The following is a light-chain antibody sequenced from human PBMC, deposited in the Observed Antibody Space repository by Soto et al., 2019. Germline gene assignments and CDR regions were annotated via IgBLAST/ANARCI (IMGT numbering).Light chain of an antibody. V-gene: IGLV2-23*01. CDR1: SSDVGSYNL. J-gene: IGLJ1*01. CDR3: CSYAGSSTPYV. CDR2: EGS. Sequence: QSALTQPASVSGSPGQSITISCTGTSSDVGSYNLVSWYQQHPGKAPKLMIYEGSKRPSGVSNRFSGYKSGNTASLTISGLQAEDEADYSCCSYAGSSTPYVFGTGTKLTVL.